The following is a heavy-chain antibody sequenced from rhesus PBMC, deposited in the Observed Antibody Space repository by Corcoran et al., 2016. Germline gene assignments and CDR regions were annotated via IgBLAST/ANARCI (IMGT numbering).Heavy chain of an antibody. CDR2: INPYNGNT. D-gene: IGHD1-20*01. CDR3: ARDQGSWNNGGLDS. J-gene: IGHJ6*01. V-gene: IGHV1S2*01. CDR1: GYTFTEYY. Sequence: QVQLVQSGAEVKKPGSSVKVSCKASGYTFTEYYMHWVRQAPRQGLEWMGWINPYNGNTKYAQKFQGRVTMTRDTSTSTADMELSSLIAEDTAVYYCARDQGSWNNGGLDSWGQGVVVTVSS.